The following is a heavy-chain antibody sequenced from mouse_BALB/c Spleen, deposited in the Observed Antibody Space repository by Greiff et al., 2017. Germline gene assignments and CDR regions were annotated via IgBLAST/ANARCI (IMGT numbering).Heavy chain of an antibody. CDR2: ISSGSSTI. D-gene: IGHD1-1*01. Sequence: EVNVVESGGGLVQPGGSRKLSCAASGFTFSSYGMHWVRQAPEKGLEWVAYISSGSSTIYYADTVKGRFTISRDNPKNTLFLQMTSLRSEDTAMYYCARSGYYYGSSDYFDYWGQGTTLTVSS. CDR1: GFTFSSYG. J-gene: IGHJ2*01. CDR3: ARSGYYYGSSDYFDY. V-gene: IGHV5-17*02.